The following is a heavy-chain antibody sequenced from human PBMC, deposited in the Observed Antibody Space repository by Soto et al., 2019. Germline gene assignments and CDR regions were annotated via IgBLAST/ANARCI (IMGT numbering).Heavy chain of an antibody. CDR3: VRHGAPLRPYYYMDV. J-gene: IGHJ6*03. V-gene: IGHV4-59*08. CDR2: IYHIGTT. Sequence: SETLSLTCTVSGGSIGYYYWAWIRQPPGKGLEWLGYIYHIGTTNYNASLKSRATISVDTSKNQFSLKLSSVTAADTAVYYCVRHGAPLRPYYYMDVWGKGTTVTVSS. CDR1: GGSIGYYY. D-gene: IGHD5-12*01.